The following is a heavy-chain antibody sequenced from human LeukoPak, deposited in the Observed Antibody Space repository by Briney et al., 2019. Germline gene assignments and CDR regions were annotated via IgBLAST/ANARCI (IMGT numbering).Heavy chain of an antibody. CDR1: GYTFTSYG. CDR2: IIPIFGTA. V-gene: IGHV1-69*13. J-gene: IGHJ4*02. D-gene: IGHD5-18*01. Sequence: SVKVSCKASGYTFTSYGISWVRQAPGQGLEWMGGIIPIFGTANYAQKFQGRVTITADESTSTAYMELSSLRSEDTAVYYCARVGGYSYGWNSFDYWGQGTLVTVSS. CDR3: ARVGGYSYGWNSFDY.